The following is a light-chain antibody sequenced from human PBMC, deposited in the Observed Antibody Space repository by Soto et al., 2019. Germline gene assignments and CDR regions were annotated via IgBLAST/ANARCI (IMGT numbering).Light chain of an antibody. CDR1: ESVSSTD. Sequence: ESVLTQSPGTLSLSPGERATLSCRASESVSSTDLAWYQQKPGQAPRLLIYGASSRATGVPDRFSGSGSGTDFTLTISRLEPEDFALYYCQQYGSSRTFGQGTRVEIK. CDR3: QQYGSSRT. J-gene: IGKJ1*01. V-gene: IGKV3-20*01. CDR2: GAS.